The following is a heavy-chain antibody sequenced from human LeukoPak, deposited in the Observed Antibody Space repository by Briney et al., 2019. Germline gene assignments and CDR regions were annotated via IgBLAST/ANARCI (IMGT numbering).Heavy chain of an antibody. D-gene: IGHD3-22*01. J-gene: IGHJ4*02. CDR2: IYYSGST. V-gene: IGHV4-59*08. Sequence: SETLSLTCTVSGGSISGYYWSWIRQPPGKGLEWIGYIYYSGSTNYNPSLKSRVTISVDTSKNQFSLKLSSVTAADTAVYYCAGTYYYDSSGYSYFDYWGQGTLVTVSS. CDR3: AGTYYYDSSGYSYFDY. CDR1: GGSISGYY.